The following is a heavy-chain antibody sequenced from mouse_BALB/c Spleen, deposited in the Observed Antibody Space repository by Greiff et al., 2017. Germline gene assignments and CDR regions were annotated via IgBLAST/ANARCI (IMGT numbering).Heavy chain of an antibody. CDR3: ARFWLSSWSMDY. V-gene: IGHV14-3*02. CDR1: GFNIKDTY. J-gene: IGHJ4*01. D-gene: IGHD1-2*01. Sequence: EVKLQESGAELVKPGASVKLSCTASGFNIKDTYMHWVKQRPEQGLEWIGRIDPANGNTKYDPKFQGKATITADTSSNTAYLQLSSLTSEDTAVYYCARFWLSSWSMDYWGQGTSVTVSS. CDR2: IDPANGNT.